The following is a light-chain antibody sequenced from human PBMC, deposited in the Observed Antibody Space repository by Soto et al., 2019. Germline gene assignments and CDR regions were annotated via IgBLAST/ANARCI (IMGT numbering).Light chain of an antibody. V-gene: IGKV1-5*03. Sequence: DIQVTQSPSTLSASVGDRVTITCRASQSIGSWLAWYQQKPQKAPRLLIYKASTLESGVPSRFRGGGSGTDFTLTISSLQPEDFAIYYCQEYKNYPWTFGQGTKVEV. CDR1: QSIGSW. CDR3: QEYKNYPWT. J-gene: IGKJ1*01. CDR2: KAS.